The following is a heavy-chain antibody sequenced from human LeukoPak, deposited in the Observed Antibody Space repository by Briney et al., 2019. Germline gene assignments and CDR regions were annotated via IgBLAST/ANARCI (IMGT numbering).Heavy chain of an antibody. CDR3: ARPRYDSSGYYSGLGY. Sequence: SETPSLTCTVSGGSISSSSYYWGWIRQPPGKGLEWIGSIYYSGSTYYNPSLKSRVTISVDTSKNQFSLKLSSVTAADTAVYYCARPRYDSSGYYSGLGYWGQGTLVTVSS. CDR1: GGSISSSSYY. CDR2: IYYSGST. J-gene: IGHJ4*02. V-gene: IGHV4-39*01. D-gene: IGHD3-22*01.